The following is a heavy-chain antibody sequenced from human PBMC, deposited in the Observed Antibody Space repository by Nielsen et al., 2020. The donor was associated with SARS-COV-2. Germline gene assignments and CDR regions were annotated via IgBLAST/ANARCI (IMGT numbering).Heavy chain of an antibody. D-gene: IGHD6-19*01. Sequence: GESLKISCAASGFTFSSYAMHWVRQAPGKGLEWVAVISYDGSNKYYADSVKGRFTISRDNSKNTLYLQMNSLRAEDTAVYYCAKDRGWYSFDYWGQGTLVTVSS. CDR3: AKDRGWYSFDY. CDR2: ISYDGSNK. J-gene: IGHJ4*02. CDR1: GFTFSSYA. V-gene: IGHV3-30-3*01.